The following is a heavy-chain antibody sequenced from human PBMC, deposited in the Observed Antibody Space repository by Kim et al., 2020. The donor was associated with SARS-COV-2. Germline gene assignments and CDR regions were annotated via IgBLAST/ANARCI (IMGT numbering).Heavy chain of an antibody. CDR1: GLPFSASG. CDR2: IWSDGTKE. Sequence: GGSLRLSCAASGLPFSASGMHWVRQAPGKGLEWVAMIWSDGTKEYYADSVKGRFTISRDNSKKTVYLQMNMLRDEDTAVYYCARDKGERYSDYWGQGTLVTVSS. V-gene: IGHV3-33*01. CDR3: ARDKGERYSDY. D-gene: IGHD3-16*01. J-gene: IGHJ4*02.